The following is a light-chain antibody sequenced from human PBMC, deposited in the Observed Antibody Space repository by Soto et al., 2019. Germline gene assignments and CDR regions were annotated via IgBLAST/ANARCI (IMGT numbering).Light chain of an antibody. CDR1: HSDVGSYNL. Sequence: QSVLTQPASVSGSPGQSITISCTGTHSDVGSYNLVSWYQQHPGKAPKVIIYEVSERPSGVSDRFSGSKSGNTASLMISGLQAEDEADYYCCSYAVSTTQTYVFGSGTKVTVL. CDR2: EVS. CDR3: CSYAVSTTQTYV. J-gene: IGLJ1*01. V-gene: IGLV2-23*02.